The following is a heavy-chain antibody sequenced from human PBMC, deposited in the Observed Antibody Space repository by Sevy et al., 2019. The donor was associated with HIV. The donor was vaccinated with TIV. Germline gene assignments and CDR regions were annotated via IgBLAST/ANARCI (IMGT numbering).Heavy chain of an antibody. V-gene: IGHV4-59*01. CDR1: GGSISSYY. Sequence: SETLSLTCTVSGGSISSYYWSWIRQPPGKGLEWIGYIYYSGSTNYIPSLKSRVTISVDTSKNQFSLKLSSVTAADTAVYYCARATSRHYYYYYMDVWGKGTTVTVSS. J-gene: IGHJ6*03. CDR2: IYYSGST. CDR3: ARATSRHYYYYYMDV.